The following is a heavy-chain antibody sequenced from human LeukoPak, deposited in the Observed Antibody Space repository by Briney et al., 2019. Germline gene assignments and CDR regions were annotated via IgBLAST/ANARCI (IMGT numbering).Heavy chain of an antibody. Sequence: PGGSLRLSCAASGFSFSGYGMHWVRQGPGKGLEWVAFIRSDGSNKYYADSVKGRFTISRDNSKNTLYLQMNSLRAEDTAVYYCAGVTQQFDYWGQGTLVTVSS. V-gene: IGHV3-30*02. D-gene: IGHD2-21*02. CDR3: AGVTQQFDY. J-gene: IGHJ4*02. CDR2: IRSDGSNK. CDR1: GFSFSGYG.